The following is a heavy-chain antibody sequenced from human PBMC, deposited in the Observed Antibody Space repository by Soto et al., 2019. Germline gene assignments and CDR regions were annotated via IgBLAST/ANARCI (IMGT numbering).Heavy chain of an antibody. CDR1: GFTFSSYW. J-gene: IGHJ4*02. Sequence: EVQLVESGGGLVQPGGSLRLSCAASGFTFSSYWMSWVRQAPGKGLEWVANIKQDGSEKYYVDSVKGRFTISRDNAKNSLYLQMNSLRAEDTAVYYCASPIAAADTEYFDYWGQGTLVTVSS. D-gene: IGHD6-13*01. V-gene: IGHV3-7*01. CDR3: ASPIAAADTEYFDY. CDR2: IKQDGSEK.